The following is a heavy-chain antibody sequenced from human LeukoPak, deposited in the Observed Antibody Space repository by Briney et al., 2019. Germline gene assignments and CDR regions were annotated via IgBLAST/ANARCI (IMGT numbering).Heavy chain of an antibody. D-gene: IGHD2-21*01. CDR3: ARGYYPPRWYFDL. CDR1: GYSISSGYY. J-gene: IGHJ2*01. V-gene: IGHV4-38-2*01. CDR2: IIEKGNA. Sequence: SETLSLTCAVSGYSISSGYYWGWIRQPPGKGLEWIGEIIEKGNANYNPSLKSRVTIDLDTSKNQFSLKLTSMTAADTAMYYCARGYYPPRWYFDLWGRGTLVTVSS.